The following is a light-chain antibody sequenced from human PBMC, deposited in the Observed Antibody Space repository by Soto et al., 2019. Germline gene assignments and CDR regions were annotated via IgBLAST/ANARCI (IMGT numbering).Light chain of an antibody. V-gene: IGLV4-69*01. Sequence: QSVLTQSPSASASLGASVKLTCTLSSGHSSYAIAWHQQQPEKGPGYLMKLNSDGSHSKGDGIPDRFSGSSSGAERYLTISSLQSEDEADYYCQTWGTGIPWVFGGGTKLTVL. CDR3: QTWGTGIPWV. CDR1: SGHSSYA. J-gene: IGLJ3*02. CDR2: LNSDGSH.